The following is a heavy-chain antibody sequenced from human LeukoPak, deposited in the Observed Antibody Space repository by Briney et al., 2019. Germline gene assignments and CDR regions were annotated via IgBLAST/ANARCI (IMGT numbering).Heavy chain of an antibody. CDR1: GYSFTTYW. D-gene: IGHD3-9*01. V-gene: IGHV5-51*01. J-gene: IGHJ3*02. Sequence: GESLRISCKGSGYSFTTYWIGWVRQMLGEGLEWMGVIYPDDSDTRYSPSFQGQVTIPAHKSINTSYLQLSSLKASDTAMYYCARPISEFRAFDIWGQGTMVTVSS. CDR3: ARPISEFRAFDI. CDR2: IYPDDSDT.